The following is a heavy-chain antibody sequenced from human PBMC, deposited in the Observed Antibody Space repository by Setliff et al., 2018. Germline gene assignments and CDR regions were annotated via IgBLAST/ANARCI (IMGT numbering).Heavy chain of an antibody. Sequence: SETLSLTCTVSGGSISSGTYYWSWIRQPAGKGLEWIGHIYTSGSTNYNPSLKSRVTISVDTSKNQFSLKLSSVTAADTAVYYCARGKGSWVLLRWFDPWGQGTLVTVSS. CDR3: ARGKGSWVLLRWFDP. V-gene: IGHV4-61*09. D-gene: IGHD3-10*01. CDR1: GGSISSGTYY. J-gene: IGHJ5*02. CDR2: IYTSGST.